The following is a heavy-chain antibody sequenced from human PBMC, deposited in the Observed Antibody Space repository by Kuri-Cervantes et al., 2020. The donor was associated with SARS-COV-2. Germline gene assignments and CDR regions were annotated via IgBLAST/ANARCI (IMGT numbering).Heavy chain of an antibody. D-gene: IGHD3-10*01. CDR3: ARVMSPPSEWFGATSYYYYGMDV. Sequence: ASVKVSCXASGYTFTSYGISWVRQAPGQGLEWMGWISAYNDNTNYAQKLQGRVTMTTDTSTSTAYMELRSLRSDDTAVYYCARVMSPPSEWFGATSYYYYGMDVWGQGTTVTVSS. CDR2: ISAYNDNT. V-gene: IGHV1-18*04. J-gene: IGHJ6*02. CDR1: GYTFTSYG.